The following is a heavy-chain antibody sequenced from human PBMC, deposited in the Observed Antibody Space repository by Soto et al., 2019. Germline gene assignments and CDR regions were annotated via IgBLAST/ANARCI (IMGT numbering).Heavy chain of an antibody. CDR1: GDSVSSNSAA. Sequence: QTLSLTCAISGDSVSSNSAAWNWIRQSPSRGLEWLGRTYYRSKWYNDYAVSVKSRITINPDTSKNQFSLQLNSVTPEDTAVYYCAVSMVRGVIMHYYGMDVWGQGTTVTVSS. CDR2: TYYRSKWYN. CDR3: AVSMVRGVIMHYYGMDV. V-gene: IGHV6-1*01. D-gene: IGHD3-10*01. J-gene: IGHJ6*02.